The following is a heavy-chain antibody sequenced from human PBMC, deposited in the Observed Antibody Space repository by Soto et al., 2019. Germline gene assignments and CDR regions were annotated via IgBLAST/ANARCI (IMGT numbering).Heavy chain of an antibody. Sequence: SETLSLTCTVSGGSISSSSYYWSWIRQPPGKGLEWIGYIYYSGSTNYNPSLKSRVTISVDTSKNQFSLKLSSVTAADTAVYYCARSPPAFSTVTTGFDYWGQGTLVTVSS. CDR1: GGSISSSSYY. CDR2: IYYSGST. J-gene: IGHJ4*02. CDR3: ARSPPAFSTVTTGFDY. D-gene: IGHD4-17*01. V-gene: IGHV4-61*01.